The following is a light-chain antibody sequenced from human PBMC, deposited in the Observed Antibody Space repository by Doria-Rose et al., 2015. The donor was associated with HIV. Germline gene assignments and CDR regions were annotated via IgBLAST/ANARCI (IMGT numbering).Light chain of an antibody. Sequence: DIQVTQSPSSRSASIGDRVTITCRASQTVSTYLNWFQQEPGKAPKLLIYAASRLQSGVPSRFSGSGPGTDFTLTISGLQPGDFATYYCQQTYSSPPWTFGQGTKVEMK. CDR2: AAS. CDR1: QTVSTY. J-gene: IGKJ1*01. V-gene: IGKV1-39*01. CDR3: QQTYSSPPWT.